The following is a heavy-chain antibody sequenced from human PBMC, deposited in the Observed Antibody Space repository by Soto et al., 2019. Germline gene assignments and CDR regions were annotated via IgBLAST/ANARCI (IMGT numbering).Heavy chain of an antibody. J-gene: IGHJ5*02. CDR1: GGSISSGGYY. CDR3: ARENYGSGSYSPGHWFDP. Sequence: LSLTCTVSGGSISSGGYYWSWIRQHPGKGLEWIGYIYYSGSTYYNPSLKSRVTISVDTSKNQFSLKLSSVTAADTAVYYCARENYGSGSYSPGHWFDPWGQGTLVTISS. V-gene: IGHV4-31*03. CDR2: IYYSGST. D-gene: IGHD3-10*01.